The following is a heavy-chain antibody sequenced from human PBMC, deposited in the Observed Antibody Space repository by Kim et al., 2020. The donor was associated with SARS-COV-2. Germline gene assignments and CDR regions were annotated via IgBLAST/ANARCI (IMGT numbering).Heavy chain of an antibody. Sequence: YADSVKGRFTISRDNSKNTLYLQMNSLRAEDTAVYYCARVSGYRDYGMDVWCQGTTVTVSS. D-gene: IGHD3-22*01. J-gene: IGHJ6*02. CDR3: ARVSGYRDYGMDV. V-gene: IGHV3-30*01.